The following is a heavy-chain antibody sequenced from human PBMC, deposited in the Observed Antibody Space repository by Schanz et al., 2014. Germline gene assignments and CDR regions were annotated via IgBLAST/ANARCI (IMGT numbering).Heavy chain of an antibody. Sequence: VQLVESGGGLVQPGGSLRLSCAASGFTFSDHYMDWFRQPAGKGLEWVAVIWYDENNKYYADSVKGRFTMSRDNSKNTLYLQMNSPRAEDTAVYYCARANYRRKINFDYWGRGTLVTVSS. J-gene: IGHJ4*02. V-gene: IGHV3-33*08. CDR1: GFTFSDHY. CDR3: ARANYRRKINFDY. D-gene: IGHD3-10*01. CDR2: IWYDENNK.